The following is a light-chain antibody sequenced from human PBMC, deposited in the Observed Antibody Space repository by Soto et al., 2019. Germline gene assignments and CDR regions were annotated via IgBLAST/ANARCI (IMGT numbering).Light chain of an antibody. V-gene: IGKV3-20*01. CDR3: QQYGSSGT. CDR2: GAS. J-gene: IGKJ1*01. Sequence: EILLTQSPGTLSLSPGERATLSCGASQSVSNNYLAWYQQKPGQAPRLLIYGASNRATGIPDRLSGSGSGTDFTLTISRMEPEDFAVYYCQQYGSSGTFGHGTKVDIK. CDR1: QSVSNNY.